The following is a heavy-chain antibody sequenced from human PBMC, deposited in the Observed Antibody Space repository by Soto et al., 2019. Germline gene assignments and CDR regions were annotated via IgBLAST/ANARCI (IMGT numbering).Heavy chain of an antibody. V-gene: IGHV1-69*13. D-gene: IGHD2-15*01. CDR2: IIPIFGTA. CDR3: ARGGCCGGSCYSGASHYYYYMDV. CDR1: GGTFSSYA. J-gene: IGHJ6*03. Sequence: SVKVSCKASGGTFSSYAISWVRQAPGQGLEWMGGIIPIFGTANYAQKFQGRVTITADESTSTAYMELSRLRSDDTAVYYCARGGCCGGSCYSGASHYYYYMDVWGKGTTVTVSS.